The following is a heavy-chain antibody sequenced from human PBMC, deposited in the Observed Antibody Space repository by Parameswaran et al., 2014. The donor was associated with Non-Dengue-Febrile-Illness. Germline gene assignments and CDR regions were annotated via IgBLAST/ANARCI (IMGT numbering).Heavy chain of an antibody. D-gene: IGHD6-13*01. CDR2: IYYNGST. J-gene: IGHJ4*02. Sequence: RWIRQPPGKGLEFIGYIYYNGSTYYSPSLKSRVTMSVDSSKNEFSLRLNSVTAADAAVYYCARDKWGHISRWQSLWFEYWGQGTLVTVSS. CDR3: ARDKWGHISRWQSLWFEY. V-gene: IGHV4-31*02.